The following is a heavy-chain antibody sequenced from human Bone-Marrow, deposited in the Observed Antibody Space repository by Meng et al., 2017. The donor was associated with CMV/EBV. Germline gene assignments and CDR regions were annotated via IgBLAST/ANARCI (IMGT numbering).Heavy chain of an antibody. CDR3: ASELNVNNEYSNYYNWFDP. CDR2: ISSSSSTI. J-gene: IGHJ5*02. V-gene: IGHV3-48*04. D-gene: IGHD4-11*01. Sequence: GESLKISCAASGFTFSSYSMNWVRQAPGKGLEWVSYISSSSSTIYYADSVKGRFTISRDNAKNSLYLQMNSLRAEDTAVYYFASELNVNNEYSNYYNWFDPWGQGTLVTVSS. CDR1: GFTFSSYS.